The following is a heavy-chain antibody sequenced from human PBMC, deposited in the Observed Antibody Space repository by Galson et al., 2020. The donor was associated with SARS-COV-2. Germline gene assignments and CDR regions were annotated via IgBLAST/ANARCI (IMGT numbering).Heavy chain of an antibody. CDR2: IRRKAKNYET. Sequence: GGSLRLSCATSGFSFSDYPMHWVRQAPGKGLEWVGRIRRKAKNYETGYAALLKGRFTISRDDSKNTAHLQMNSRKTEDTAGYYCTRVPPDATAFLDAFDIWGQGTMVTVSS. V-gene: IGHV3-73*01. J-gene: IGHJ3*02. CDR1: GFSFSDYP. D-gene: IGHD2-2*01. CDR3: TRVPPDATAFLDAFDI.